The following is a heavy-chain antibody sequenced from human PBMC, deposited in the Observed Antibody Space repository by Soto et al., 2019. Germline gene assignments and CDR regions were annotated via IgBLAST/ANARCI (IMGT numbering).Heavy chain of an antibody. CDR2: IYYSGST. J-gene: IGHJ4*02. CDR1: GGSVSSGSYY. CDR3: ARDAMGYSYGFDY. Sequence: SETLSLTCTVSGGSVSSGSYYWSWIRQPPGKGLEWIGYIYYSGSTNYNPSLKSRVTISVDTSKNQFSLKLSSVTAADTAVYYCARDAMGYSYGFDYWGQGTLVTVSS. D-gene: IGHD5-18*01. V-gene: IGHV4-61*01.